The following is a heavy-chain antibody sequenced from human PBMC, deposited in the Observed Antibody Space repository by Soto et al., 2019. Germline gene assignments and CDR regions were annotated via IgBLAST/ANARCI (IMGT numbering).Heavy chain of an antibody. Sequence: GGSLRLSCXASGFTFRVFGMHWVRQAPGKGLEWVTVIWSNGINKYYRDSVRGRFSFSRDNSKNMLYLQMNNLRADDTALYYCVRERAPFDAFDIWGQGTMVTVSS. J-gene: IGHJ3*02. CDR1: GFTFRVFG. CDR2: IWSNGINK. V-gene: IGHV3-33*01. CDR3: VRERAPFDAFDI.